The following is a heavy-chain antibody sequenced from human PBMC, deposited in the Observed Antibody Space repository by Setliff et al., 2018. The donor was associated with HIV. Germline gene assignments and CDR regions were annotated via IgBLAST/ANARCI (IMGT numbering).Heavy chain of an antibody. Sequence: GASVKVSCKASGYTFTTYGITWVRQAPGQGLEWMGWISTYNGNTNYAQKFQGRVTMTTVTSTSTAYMELRSLRSDDTAVYYCARDDGGYNYAEAFDVWGQGTMVTVSS. V-gene: IGHV1-18*01. CDR2: ISTYNGNT. CDR1: GYTFTTYG. CDR3: ARDDGGYNYAEAFDV. D-gene: IGHD3-16*01. J-gene: IGHJ3*01.